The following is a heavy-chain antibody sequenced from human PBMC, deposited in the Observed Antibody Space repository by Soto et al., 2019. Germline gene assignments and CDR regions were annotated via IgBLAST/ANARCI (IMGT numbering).Heavy chain of an antibody. CDR2: NYYSGST. CDR1: GGSISSGDYY. D-gene: IGHD3-10*01. J-gene: IGHJ3*02. V-gene: IGHV4-30-4*01. Sequence: QVQLQESGPGLVKPSQTLSLTCTVSGGSISSGDYYWNWIRQPPGKGLEWFGYNYYSGSTYSNPSLKSRVTISVHTSKNQFSLKMTSVTAADAAVYSCARGVGYGSGGTPIWGQGTMVTVSS. CDR3: ARGVGYGSGGTPI.